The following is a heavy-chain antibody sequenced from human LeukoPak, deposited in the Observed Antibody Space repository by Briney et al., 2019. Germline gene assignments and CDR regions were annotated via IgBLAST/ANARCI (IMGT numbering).Heavy chain of an antibody. V-gene: IGHV4-59*01. CDR3: ARVRASGRSYYYYYMDV. CDR2: IYYSGST. D-gene: IGHD6-25*01. CDR1: GGSISSYY. Sequence: PSETLSLTCTVYGGSISSYYWSWIRQPPGKGLEWIGYIYYSGSTNYNPSLKSRVTISVDTSKNQFSLKLSSVTAADTAVYYCARVRASGRSYYYYYMDVWGKGTTVTISS. J-gene: IGHJ6*03.